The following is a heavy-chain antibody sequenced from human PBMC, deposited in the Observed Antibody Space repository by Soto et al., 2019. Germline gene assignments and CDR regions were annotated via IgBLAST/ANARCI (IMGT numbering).Heavy chain of an antibody. CDR3: ARERARVFDS. Sequence: GGSLRLSCVASGFTFSDYYMSWIRQAPGKGLEWLSYISISGGTIYYADSVKGRFSISRDNAKNSLYLQLSSLRAEDTAVYFGARERARVFDSWGQGTLVSVS. CDR2: ISISGGTI. J-gene: IGHJ4*02. V-gene: IGHV3-11*01. CDR1: GFTFSDYY.